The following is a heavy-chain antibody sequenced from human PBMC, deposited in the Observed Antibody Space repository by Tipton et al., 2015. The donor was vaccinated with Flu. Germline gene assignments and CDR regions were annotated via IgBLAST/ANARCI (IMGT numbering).Heavy chain of an antibody. J-gene: IGHJ4*02. V-gene: IGHV4-59*12. CDR1: GGSISGYY. Sequence: TLSLTCTVSGGSISGYYWTWIRQPPGKGLEWIGYIYYSGSTNYNPSLKSRVTISVDTSKNQFSLKLSSVTAADTAVYYCARGSGSGTFMIFDLWGQGTLVTVSS. D-gene: IGHD3-10*01. CDR2: IYYSGST. CDR3: ARGSGSGTFMIFDL.